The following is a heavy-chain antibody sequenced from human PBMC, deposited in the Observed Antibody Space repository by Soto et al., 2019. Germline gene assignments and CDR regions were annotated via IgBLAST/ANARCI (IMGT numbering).Heavy chain of an antibody. D-gene: IGHD6-25*01. CDR2: IYPGDSDT. CDR1: GYSFTSYW. Sequence: GESLKISCKGSGYSFTSYWIGWVRQMPGKGLEWMGIIYPGDSDTRYSPSFQGQVTISADKSISTAYLQWSSLKASDTAMYYCARQGHSSGPRDAFDIWGQGTIVTVSS. CDR3: ARQGHSSGPRDAFDI. V-gene: IGHV5-51*01. J-gene: IGHJ3*02.